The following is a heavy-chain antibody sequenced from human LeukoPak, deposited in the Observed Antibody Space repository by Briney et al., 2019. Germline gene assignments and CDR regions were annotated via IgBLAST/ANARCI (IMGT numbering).Heavy chain of an antibody. Sequence: GRSLRLSCAASGFTFSSYAMHWVRQAPGKGLEWVAVISYDGSNKYYADSVKGRFTISRDNSKNTLYLQMNSLRAEDTAVYYCARELGVTTTFYYYYGMDVWGQGITVTVSS. D-gene: IGHD4-17*01. CDR1: GFTFSSYA. V-gene: IGHV3-30*04. CDR2: ISYDGSNK. CDR3: ARELGVTTTFYYYYGMDV. J-gene: IGHJ6*02.